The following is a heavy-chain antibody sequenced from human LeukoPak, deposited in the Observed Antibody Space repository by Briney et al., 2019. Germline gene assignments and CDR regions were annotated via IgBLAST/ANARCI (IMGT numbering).Heavy chain of an antibody. J-gene: IGHJ4*02. CDR2: IYPGDSDT. Sequence: KPGESLKISCKGSGYSFTSYWIGWVRQMPGKGLEWMGIIYPGDSDTRYSPSFQGQVTISADKSISTAYLQWSSLKASDTAMYYCARLLHFYGSVSPPRHFDYWGQGTLVTVSS. CDR1: GYSFTSYW. D-gene: IGHD3-10*01. V-gene: IGHV5-51*01. CDR3: ARLLHFYGSVSPPRHFDY.